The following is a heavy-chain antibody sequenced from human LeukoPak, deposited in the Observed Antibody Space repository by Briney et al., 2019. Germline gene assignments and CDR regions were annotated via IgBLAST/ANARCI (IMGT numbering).Heavy chain of an antibody. Sequence: GGSLRLSCAASGFTFDDYAMHWVRQAPGKGLEWVSGISWNSGSIGYADSVKGRFTISRDNAKNSLYLQMNSLRAEDTALYHCAKDRTGSYSYDAFDIWGQGTMVTVSS. V-gene: IGHV3-9*01. D-gene: IGHD5-18*01. CDR1: GFTFDDYA. CDR3: AKDRTGSYSYDAFDI. J-gene: IGHJ3*02. CDR2: ISWNSGSI.